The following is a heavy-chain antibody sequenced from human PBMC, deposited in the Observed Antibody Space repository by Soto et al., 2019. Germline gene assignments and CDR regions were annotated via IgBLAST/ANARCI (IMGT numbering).Heavy chain of an antibody. D-gene: IGHD1-26*01. CDR1: GFTFSDHQ. CDR3: ARVVGAPNWFDP. CDR2: SRNKANSYTT. J-gene: IGHJ5*02. Sequence: GGSLRLSCAASGFTFSDHQMDWVRQAPGKGLEWVGRSRNKANSYTTEYAASVKGRFTISKDDSKNSLYLQMNSLKIEDTAVYYCARVVGAPNWFDPWGQGTLVTVSS. V-gene: IGHV3-72*01.